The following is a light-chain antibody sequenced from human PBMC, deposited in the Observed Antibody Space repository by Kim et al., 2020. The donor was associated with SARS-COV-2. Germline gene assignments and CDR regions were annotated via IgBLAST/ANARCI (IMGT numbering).Light chain of an antibody. J-gene: IGLJ2*01. Sequence: QSVLTQPPSASGTPGQRVTISCSGSSSNIGSNTVNWYQQLPGTAPKLLIYSNNQRPSGIPDRFPGSKSGTSASLAISGIQSEDEADYYCAAWDDSLNGVVFGGWTQLTVL. CDR1: SSNIGSNT. CDR3: AAWDDSLNGVV. CDR2: SNN. V-gene: IGLV1-44*01.